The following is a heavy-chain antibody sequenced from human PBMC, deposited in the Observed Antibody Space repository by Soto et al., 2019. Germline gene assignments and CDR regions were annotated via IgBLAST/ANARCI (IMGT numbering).Heavy chain of an antibody. Sequence: DVQLVESGGDLVQPGGSLTLSCTASGLTVTNAWMNWVRESPGKRREWVGLIKSEADGGTTAYAAPVKDRLTISRDDSENTSDLQINSLESEDTAVYYCMARDRFQTRRHYWGQGTLVTVSS. J-gene: IGHJ4*02. V-gene: IGHV3-15*07. D-gene: IGHD2-15*01. CDR2: IKSEADGGTT. CDR3: MARDRFQTRRHY. CDR1: GLTVTNAW.